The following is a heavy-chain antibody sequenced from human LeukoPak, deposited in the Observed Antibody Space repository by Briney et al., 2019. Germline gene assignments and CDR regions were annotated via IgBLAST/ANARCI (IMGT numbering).Heavy chain of an antibody. CDR2: ISYDGSNK. CDR1: GFTFSDYG. J-gene: IGHJ4*02. CDR3: AKSARGASKRPYYFDY. Sequence: GGSLRLSCAASGFTFSDYGMHWVRQAPGKGLEWVAVISYDGSNKYYADSVKGRFTISRDNSKNTLYLQMNSLRAEDTAVYYCAKSARGASKRPYYFDYWGQGTLVTVSS. V-gene: IGHV3-30*18. D-gene: IGHD4/OR15-4a*01.